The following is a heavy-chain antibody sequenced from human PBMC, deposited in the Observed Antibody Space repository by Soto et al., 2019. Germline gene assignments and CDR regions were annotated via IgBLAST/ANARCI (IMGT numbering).Heavy chain of an antibody. CDR3: ARGREVFDSSGYIFDY. CDR1: GYSFTSYW. J-gene: IGHJ4*02. D-gene: IGHD3-22*01. Sequence: GQSLKISCTGSGYSFTSYWIGWVRQMPGKGLEWMGIIYPGDSDTRYSPSFQGQVTISADKSISTAYLQWSSLKASDTAMYYCARGREVFDSSGYIFDYWGQGTLVTSPQ. CDR2: IYPGDSDT. V-gene: IGHV5-51*01.